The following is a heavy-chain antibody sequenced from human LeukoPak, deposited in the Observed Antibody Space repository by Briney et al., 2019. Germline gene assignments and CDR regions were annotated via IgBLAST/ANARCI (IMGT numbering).Heavy chain of an antibody. J-gene: IGHJ4*02. CDR3: ARAWIAVAGPGTSDY. CDR1: GDTFISYG. CDR2: ISPHNGNT. D-gene: IGHD6-19*01. Sequence: GASVKVSCKASGDTFISYGINWVRQAPGQGLECMGWISPHNGNTNYAQKLQGRVTMTTDTSTSTAYMEVRSLRSEDTAVYYCARAWIAVAGPGTSDYWGQGTLVMVSS. V-gene: IGHV1-18*01.